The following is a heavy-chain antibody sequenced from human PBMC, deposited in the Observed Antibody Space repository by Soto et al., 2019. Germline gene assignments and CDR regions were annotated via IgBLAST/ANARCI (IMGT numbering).Heavy chain of an antibody. Sequence: GGSLRLSCAASGFIFSSYTLHWVRQAPGKGLDWVASISGSGGSTYYADSVKGRFTVSRNNSENSLFLQMSSLRGEDTAVYYCARDDYGDYYAPRPFDYWGQGTLVTVSS. J-gene: IGHJ4*02. D-gene: IGHD4-17*01. CDR1: GFIFSSYT. CDR2: ISGSGGST. V-gene: IGHV3-23*01. CDR3: ARDDYGDYYAPRPFDY.